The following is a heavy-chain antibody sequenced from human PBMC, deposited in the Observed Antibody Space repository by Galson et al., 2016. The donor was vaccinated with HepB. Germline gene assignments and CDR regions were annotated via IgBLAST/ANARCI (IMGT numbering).Heavy chain of an antibody. J-gene: IGHJ2*01. CDR3: ARAGQRVAPRGWYFDL. D-gene: IGHD6-6*01. CDR2: ISGYNGYT. V-gene: IGHV1-18*01. CDR1: GYPFENFI. Sequence: SVKVSCKASGYPFENFIITWLRQAPGQGLEWMGWISGYNGYTNYARRLQARVTMTAVTSTNTTFMELRSLTSDDTAIYYCARAGQRVAPRGWYFDLWGRGTLVTVSS.